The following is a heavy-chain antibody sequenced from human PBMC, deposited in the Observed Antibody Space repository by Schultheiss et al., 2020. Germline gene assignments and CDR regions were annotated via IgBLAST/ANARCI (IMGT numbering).Heavy chain of an antibody. CDR2: ISTGGDYI. Sequence: GSLRLSCAASGFTFSSYAMSWVRQAPGKGLAWVSAISTGGDYIYYTDSVKARFTSSRDNSKNTLYLQMNSLRAEDTAVYYCVTAPSACSSGGVHCNWFDPWGQGTLVTVSS. V-gene: IGHV3-23*01. D-gene: IGHD2-15*01. J-gene: IGHJ5*02. CDR3: VTAPSACSSGGVHCNWFDP. CDR1: GFTFSSYA.